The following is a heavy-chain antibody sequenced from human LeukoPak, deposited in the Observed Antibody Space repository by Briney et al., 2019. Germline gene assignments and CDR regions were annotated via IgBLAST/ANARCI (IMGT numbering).Heavy chain of an antibody. J-gene: IGHJ4*02. CDR2: INPNSGGT. CDR3: ARESRDIAWSLDL. Sequence: ASVKVSCKASGFTFSGYYMHWVRQAPGQGFEWMGWINPNSGGTNFAQKFQGRVTMTRDTSINTVYMELSSLGSDDTAVYYCARESRDIAWSLDLWGQGTLVTVSS. CDR1: GFTFSGYY. V-gene: IGHV1-2*02. D-gene: IGHD1-1*01.